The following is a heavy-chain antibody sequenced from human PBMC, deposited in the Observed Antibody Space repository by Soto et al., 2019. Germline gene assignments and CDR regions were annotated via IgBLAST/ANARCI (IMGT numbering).Heavy chain of an antibody. CDR3: VRNLVGASYSAVDY. J-gene: IGHJ4*02. D-gene: IGHD1-26*01. Sequence: QVQLVQSGAEVKKPGSSVKVSCKASGGTFSIYAISWVRQAPGQGLEWMGGIIPIFGTANYAQKFQGSVTITADASTRTAYMEMSSLRSEDTAVYYCVRNLVGASYSAVDYWGQGTLVTVSS. CDR1: GGTFSIYA. CDR2: IIPIFGTA. V-gene: IGHV1-69*01.